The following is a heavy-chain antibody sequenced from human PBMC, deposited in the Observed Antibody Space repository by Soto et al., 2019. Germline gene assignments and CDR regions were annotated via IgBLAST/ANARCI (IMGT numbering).Heavy chain of an antibody. CDR3: ARQLPSHSGYDYYYYGMDV. CDR2: IYYSGST. V-gene: IGHV4-39*01. Sequence: QLQLQESGPGLVKPSETLSLTCTVSGGSISSSSYYWGWIRQPPGKGLEWIGSIYYSGSTYYNPSLKSRVTISVDTSKNQFSLKLSSVTAADTAVYYCARQLPSHSGYDYYYYGMDVWGLGTTVTVSS. CDR1: GGSISSSSYY. D-gene: IGHD3-22*01. J-gene: IGHJ6*02.